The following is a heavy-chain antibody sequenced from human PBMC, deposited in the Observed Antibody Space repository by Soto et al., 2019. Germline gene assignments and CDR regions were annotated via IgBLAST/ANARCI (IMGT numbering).Heavy chain of an antibody. CDR3: ARLGTYYQSLDP. J-gene: IGHJ5*02. CDR2: IYYAGST. D-gene: IGHD1-1*01. V-gene: IGHV4-59*08. Sequence: QVQLQESGPGLVKPSETLSLTCTVSGGSISPYYWSWIRQAPGKGLEWIGYIYYAGSTSYNPSLKVRVTISLETSKSQFSLRLSSVTAADTAVYYCARLGTYYQSLDPWGPGTLVTVSS. CDR1: GGSISPYY.